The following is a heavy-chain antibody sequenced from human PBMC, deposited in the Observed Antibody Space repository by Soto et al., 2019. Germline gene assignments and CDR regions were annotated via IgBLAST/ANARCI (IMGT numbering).Heavy chain of an antibody. J-gene: IGHJ1*01. CDR1: GFTVSGNS. CDR2: ISSSSIYI. Sequence: EVQLVEAGGGLVKPGGSLRLSCAASGFTVSGNSMSWVRQAPGKGLEWVSSISSSSIYIFYADSVKGRFTISRENAKNSLYLQMNSLRAEDTAVYYCARDPSDLWEPDQYFQHRGQGTLVTVSS. V-gene: IGHV3-21*01. D-gene: IGHD1-26*01. CDR3: ARDPSDLWEPDQYFQH.